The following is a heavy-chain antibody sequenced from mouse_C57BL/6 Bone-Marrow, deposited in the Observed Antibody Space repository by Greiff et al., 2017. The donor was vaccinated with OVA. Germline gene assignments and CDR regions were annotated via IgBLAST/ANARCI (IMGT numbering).Heavy chain of an antibody. CDR1: GYTFTSYW. V-gene: IGHV1-64*01. J-gene: IGHJ2*01. CDR2: IHPNSGST. Sequence: VKLMESGAELVKPGASVKLSCKASGYTFTSYWMHWVKQRPGQGLEWIGMIHPNSGSTNYNEKFKSKATLTVDKSSSTAYMQLSSLTSEDSAVYYCARVTTGGYYFDYWGQGTTLTVSS. D-gene: IGHD2-2*01. CDR3: ARVTTGGYYFDY.